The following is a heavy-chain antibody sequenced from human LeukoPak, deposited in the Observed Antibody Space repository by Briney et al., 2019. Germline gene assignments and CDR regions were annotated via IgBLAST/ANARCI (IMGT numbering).Heavy chain of an antibody. CDR1: GYTFTGYY. CDR2: INPNSGGT. Sequence: ASVKVSCKASGYTFTGYYMHWVRQAPGQGLEWMGWINPNSGGTNYAQKFQGRVTMTRDTSISTAYMELSRLRSDDTAVYYCATYYYDSSGYYHEDYFDYWGQGTLVTVSS. V-gene: IGHV1-2*02. D-gene: IGHD3-22*01. CDR3: ATYYYDSSGYYHEDYFDY. J-gene: IGHJ4*02.